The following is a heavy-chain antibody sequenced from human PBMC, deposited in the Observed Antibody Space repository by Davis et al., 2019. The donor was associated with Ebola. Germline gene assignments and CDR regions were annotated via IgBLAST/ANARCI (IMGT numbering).Heavy chain of an antibody. Sequence: HSQTLSLTCAISGDSVSSAGWNWIRQSPSRGLVWLGRTYYSSKWYNDYAVSVKSRITINPDTSKNQFSLHLNSVTPEDTALYYCARGWLRGGMDVWGEGTTVTVSS. V-gene: IGHV6-1*01. J-gene: IGHJ6*04. CDR3: ARGWLRGGMDV. CDR2: TYYSSKWYN. D-gene: IGHD5-18*01. CDR1: GDSVSSAG.